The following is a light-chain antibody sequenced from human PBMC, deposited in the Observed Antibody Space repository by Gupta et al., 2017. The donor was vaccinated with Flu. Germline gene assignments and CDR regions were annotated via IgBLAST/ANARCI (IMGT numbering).Light chain of an antibody. CDR1: AVPKQY. J-gene: IGLJ2*01. CDR3: QSADSSGSCVV. CDR2: KDT. Sequence: GQTARITCSGDAVPKQYAYWYQQKPGQAPVLVMKKDTERPSGIPERFSGSNSGTTVTLTISGVQAEDEADYYCQSADSSGSCVVFGGGTKLAVL. V-gene: IGLV3-25*03.